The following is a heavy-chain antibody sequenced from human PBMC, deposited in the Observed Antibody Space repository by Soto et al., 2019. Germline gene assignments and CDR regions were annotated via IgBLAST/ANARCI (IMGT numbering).Heavy chain of an antibody. Sequence: PLEIRSLTCGVSGYSIRSGYYWGWIRQPPGKGLEWIGSIHHSGSTYYNPSLKSRVTISVDTSKNQFSLRLSSVTAADTAVYYCAGDGDDFWSRYLSGIYFGKDVLGQGTTVTVS. CDR1: GYSIRSGYY. CDR3: AGDGDDFWSRYLSGIYFGKDV. V-gene: IGHV4-38-2*02. CDR2: IHHSGST. D-gene: IGHD3-3*01. J-gene: IGHJ6*02.